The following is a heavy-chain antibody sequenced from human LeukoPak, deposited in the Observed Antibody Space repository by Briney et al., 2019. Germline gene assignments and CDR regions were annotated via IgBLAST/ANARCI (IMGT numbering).Heavy chain of an antibody. V-gene: IGHV3-64*01. J-gene: IGHJ6*03. D-gene: IGHD2-15*01. CDR3: ARVIWGHMDV. CDR2: ISSNGGST. Sequence: GGSLRLSCAASGFTFSSYAMHWVRQAPGKGLEYVSAISSNGGSTYYANSVKGRFTISRDNSKNTLYLQMNSLRPEDTAVYYCARVIWGHMDVWGKGTTVTISS. CDR1: GFTFSSYA.